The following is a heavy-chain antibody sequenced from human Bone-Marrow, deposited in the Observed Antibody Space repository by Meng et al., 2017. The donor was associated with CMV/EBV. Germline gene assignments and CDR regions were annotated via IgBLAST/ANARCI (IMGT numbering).Heavy chain of an antibody. Sequence: GSLRLSCTVSGGSISSSSYYWGWIRQPPGKGLEWIGYIYYSGSTNYNPSPKSRVTISVDTSKNQFSLKLSSVTAADTAVYYCARDWGSSWSYGMDVWGQGTTVTVSS. CDR1: GGSISSSSYY. V-gene: IGHV4-61*01. CDR2: IYYSGST. CDR3: ARDWGSSWSYGMDV. D-gene: IGHD6-13*01. J-gene: IGHJ6*02.